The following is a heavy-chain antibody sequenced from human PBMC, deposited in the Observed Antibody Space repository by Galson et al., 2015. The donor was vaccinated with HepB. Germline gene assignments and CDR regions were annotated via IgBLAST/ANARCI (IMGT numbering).Heavy chain of an antibody. Sequence: ALRLACAASGFRFSSYWMSWVRQAPGRGLEWVANIKQDGSEKYYVDSVKGRCTISRDNAKTSLYLQMNSLRVEDTAVYYCTRDSRSGQWGPGGMDVWGQGTTVTVSS. CDR2: IKQDGSEK. D-gene: IGHD6-19*01. J-gene: IGHJ6*02. V-gene: IGHV3-7*01. CDR1: GFRFSSYW. CDR3: TRDSRSGQWGPGGMDV.